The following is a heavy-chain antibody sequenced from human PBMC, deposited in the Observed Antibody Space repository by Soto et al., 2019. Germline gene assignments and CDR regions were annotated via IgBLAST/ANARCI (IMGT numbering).Heavy chain of an antibody. V-gene: IGHV3-66*01. Sequence: GGSLRLSCAASGFTVNDNYMTWVRQAPGRGLDWVSIIFSAGSTYYADAVRGRFTISRDNPKNPLYLQMHSLRAEDTAIYYCARGAGGNSWRSPTFDSWGQGTLVTVSS. J-gene: IGHJ4*02. CDR1: GFTVNDNY. D-gene: IGHD5-18*01. CDR3: ARGAGGNSWRSPTFDS. CDR2: IFSAGST.